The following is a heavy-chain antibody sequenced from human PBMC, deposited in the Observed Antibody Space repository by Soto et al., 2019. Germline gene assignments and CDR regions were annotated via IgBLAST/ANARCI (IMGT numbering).Heavy chain of an antibody. CDR2: ISYDGSNK. J-gene: IGHJ6*02. D-gene: IGHD2-2*01. CDR3: AKDLNGISTSCYVGVYYYYGMDV. Sequence: GGSLRLSCAASGFTFSSYGMHWVRQAPVKGLEWVAVISYDGSNKYYADSVKGRFTISRDNSKNTLYLQMNSLRAEDTAVYYCAKDLNGISTSCYVGVYYYYGMDVWGQGTTVTVSS. CDR1: GFTFSSYG. V-gene: IGHV3-30*18.